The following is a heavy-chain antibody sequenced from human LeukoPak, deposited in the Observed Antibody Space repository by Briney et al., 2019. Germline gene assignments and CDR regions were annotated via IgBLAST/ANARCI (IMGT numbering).Heavy chain of an antibody. CDR1: GGSFSGYY. CDR3: ARLGRRYCSSTSCYTRPSYYYYYGMDV. J-gene: IGHJ6*02. V-gene: IGHV4-34*01. CDR2: INHSGST. D-gene: IGHD2-2*02. Sequence: PSETLSLTCAVYGGSFSGYYWSWIRQPPGKGLEWIGEINHSGSTNYNPSLKSRVTISVDTSKNQFSLKLSSVTAADTAVYYCARLGRRYCSSTSCYTRPSYYYYYGMDVWGQGTTVTVSS.